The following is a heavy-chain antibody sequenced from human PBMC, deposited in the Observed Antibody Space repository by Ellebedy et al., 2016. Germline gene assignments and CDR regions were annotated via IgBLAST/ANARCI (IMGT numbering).Heavy chain of an antibody. CDR1: GFTFSSYV. CDR3: ARVHSVRGLIVSQDYGMDV. J-gene: IGHJ6*02. V-gene: IGHV3-23*01. CDR2: ISRSGDST. Sequence: GGSLRLSXTASGFTFSSYVMSWVRQAPGKGLKWVSGISRSGDSTYYADSVKGRFTISRDNPKNTLHLQMNSLRAEDTAVYYCARVHSVRGLIVSQDYGMDVWGQGTTVTVSS. D-gene: IGHD3-10*01.